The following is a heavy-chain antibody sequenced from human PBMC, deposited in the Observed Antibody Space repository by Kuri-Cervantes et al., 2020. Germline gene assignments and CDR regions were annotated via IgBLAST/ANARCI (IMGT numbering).Heavy chain of an antibody. V-gene: IGHV2-70*20. CDR1: GFSRSTRGKC. CDR3: ARITMIRGVNSYYYYMDV. Sequence: TSTYTFTSYFIGFSRSTRGKCVSWVRQTPGKALEWLEPIDWDGDKYYTTSLKNRLTISKVTTKNQVVLTVINMDTVDTATYYCARITMIRGVNSYYYYMDVWGKGTTVTVSS. J-gene: IGHJ6*03. D-gene: IGHD3-10*01. CDR2: IDWDGDK.